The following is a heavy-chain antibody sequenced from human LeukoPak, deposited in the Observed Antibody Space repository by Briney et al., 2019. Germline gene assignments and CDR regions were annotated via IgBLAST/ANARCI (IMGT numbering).Heavy chain of an antibody. CDR3: ARGPNYGSRSDYFDY. Sequence: GGSLRLSCAASGFTFSGMNWVRQAPGQGLEWVANMKEDGSEKYCVDCVKGRFTISRDNAKNSLYLQMNSLRVEDTAVYYCARGPNYGSRSDYFDYWGQGTLVTVSS. CDR1: GFTFSG. J-gene: IGHJ4*02. V-gene: IGHV3-7*03. D-gene: IGHD3-10*01. CDR2: MKEDGSEK.